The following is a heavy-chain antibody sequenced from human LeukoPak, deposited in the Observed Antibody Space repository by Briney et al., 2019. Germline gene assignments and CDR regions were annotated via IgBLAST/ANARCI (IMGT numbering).Heavy chain of an antibody. V-gene: IGHV4-59*08. CDR2: IYYSGST. J-gene: IGHJ6*03. D-gene: IGHD4-11*01. CDR3: ARRKPYSNSYYMDV. Sequence: PSETLSLTCTVSGGSISSYYWSWIRRPPGKGLEWIGYIYYSGSTNYNPSLKSRVTISVDTSKNQFSLKLSSVTAADTAVYYCARRKPYSNSYYMDVWGKGTTVTVSS. CDR1: GGSISSYY.